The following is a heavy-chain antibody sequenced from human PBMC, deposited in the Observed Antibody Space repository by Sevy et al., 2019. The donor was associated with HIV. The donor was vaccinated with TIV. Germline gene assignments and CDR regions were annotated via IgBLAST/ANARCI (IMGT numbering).Heavy chain of an antibody. J-gene: IGHJ4*02. D-gene: IGHD4-17*01. V-gene: IGHV4-38-2*01. CDR3: ARRRTVTLRGVYYFDY. Sequence: SETLSLTCAVSGYSISSGYYWGWIRQPPGKGLEWIGSIYHSGSTYYNPSLKSRVTISVDTSKNQFSLKLSSVTAADTAVYYCARRRTVTLRGVYYFDYWGQGTLVTVSS. CDR2: IYHSGST. CDR1: GYSISSGYY.